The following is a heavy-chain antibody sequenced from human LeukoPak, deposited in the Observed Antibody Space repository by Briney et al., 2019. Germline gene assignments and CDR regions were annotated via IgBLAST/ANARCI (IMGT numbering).Heavy chain of an antibody. CDR3: AREKGSSWYGGPYSLDH. J-gene: IGHJ4*02. D-gene: IGHD6-13*01. CDR2: ISGSGNDI. Sequence: GGSLRLSCAASGFTFSSYEMNWVRQTPGKGLQWVSYISGSGNDIYYADSVKGRVTISRDNAKNSLFLQMNSLRAEDTAVYYCAREKGSSWYGGPYSLDHWGQGTLVTVSS. V-gene: IGHV3-48*03. CDR1: GFTFSSYE.